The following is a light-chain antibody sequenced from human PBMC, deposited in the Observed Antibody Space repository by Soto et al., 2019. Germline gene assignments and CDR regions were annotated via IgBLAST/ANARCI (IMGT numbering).Light chain of an antibody. CDR2: EAS. J-gene: IGKJ1*01. V-gene: IGKV1-5*03. Sequence: DIQMTQSPSTLSASVGDRVTITCRASQSISSWLAWHQQKPGKAPRLLIYEASNLESGVPSRFSGSGSGTEFTLTITSLQPDDSATYYCQQYNDNWTFGQGTKVEIK. CDR3: QQYNDNWT. CDR1: QSISSW.